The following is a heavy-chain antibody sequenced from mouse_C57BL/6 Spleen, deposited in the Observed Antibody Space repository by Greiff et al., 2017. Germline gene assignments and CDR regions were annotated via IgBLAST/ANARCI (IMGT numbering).Heavy chain of an antibody. J-gene: IGHJ2*01. Sequence: EVQLQQSGPGLVKPSQSLSLTCSVTGYSITSGYYWNWIRQFPGNKLEWMGYISYDGSNNYYPSLKNRISITRDTSKNQFFLKLNSVTTEDTATYYCAREGGLRGDWGQGTTLTVSS. V-gene: IGHV3-6*01. CDR3: AREGGLRGD. CDR2: ISYDGSN. CDR1: GYSITSGYY. D-gene: IGHD2-4*01.